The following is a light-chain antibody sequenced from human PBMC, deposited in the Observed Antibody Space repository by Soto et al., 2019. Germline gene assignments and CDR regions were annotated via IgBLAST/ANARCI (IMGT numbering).Light chain of an antibody. V-gene: IGKV3D-15*01. Sequence: EIVMTQSPATLSVSPGERATLSCRASRSVSSNLAWYQQKPGQAPRLLIYGPSTRATGIPARFSGNGSGTEFTLTISSLQSEDFAIYYCQQYKNWPAITFGQGTRLEIK. CDR3: QQYKNWPAIT. J-gene: IGKJ5*01. CDR2: GPS. CDR1: RSVSSN.